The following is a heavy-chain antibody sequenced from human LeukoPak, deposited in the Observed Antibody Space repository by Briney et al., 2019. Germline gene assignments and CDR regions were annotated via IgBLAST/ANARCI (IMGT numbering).Heavy chain of an antibody. CDR1: GVSISSYY. Sequence: PSETLSLTCTVSGVSISSYYWSWVRQPPGKGLEWIGYIYYSGSTNYNPSLKTRLTISVDTSKNQFSLKLSSVTAADTAVYYCASLYGDYDPDYYYYGMDVWGQGTTVTVSS. J-gene: IGHJ6*02. D-gene: IGHD4-17*01. V-gene: IGHV4-59*01. CDR2: IYYSGST. CDR3: ASLYGDYDPDYYYYGMDV.